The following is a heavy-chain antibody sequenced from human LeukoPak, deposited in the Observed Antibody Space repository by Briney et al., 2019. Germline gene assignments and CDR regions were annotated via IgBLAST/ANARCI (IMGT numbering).Heavy chain of an antibody. CDR1: GYTFTGYY. V-gene: IGHV1-2*02. CDR3: ARKTTIPYYYYYGMDV. J-gene: IGHJ6*02. Sequence: ASVKVSCKASGYTFTGYYMHWVRQAPGQGLEWMGWINPNSGGTNYAQKFQGRVTMTRDTSIGTAYMELSRLRSDDTAVYYCARKTTIPYYYYYGMDVWGQGTTVTVSS. D-gene: IGHD5-12*01. CDR2: INPNSGGT.